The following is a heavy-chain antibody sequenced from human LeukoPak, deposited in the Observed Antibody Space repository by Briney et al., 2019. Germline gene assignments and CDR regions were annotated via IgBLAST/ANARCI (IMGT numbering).Heavy chain of an antibody. D-gene: IGHD1-26*01. J-gene: IGHJ5*02. CDR2: IDPKSGGT. V-gene: IGHV1-2*02. Sequence: ASVKVSCKISGYTFTGYYINWVRQAPGQGLEWMGWIDPKSGGTNYAQNLQGMVTINRDTSIRTVYRGLSSLRSDDTAVYYCTRGWVWFDPWGQGTLVTVSS. CDR1: GYTFTGYY. CDR3: TRGWVWFDP.